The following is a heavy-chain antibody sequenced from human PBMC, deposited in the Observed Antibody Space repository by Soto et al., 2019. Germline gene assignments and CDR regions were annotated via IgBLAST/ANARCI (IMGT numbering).Heavy chain of an antibody. Sequence: QVQLVQSGAEVKKPGSSVKVCCKSSGGTFSNSPISWVRQAPGQGLEWVGGVIPVFKTANYAQKFQGRVTITADVSTNTAYMGLSSLRSGDTAVYYCARSRFVVGVTEDYYGMDVWGQGTTVTVSS. V-gene: IGHV1-69*12. CDR2: VIPVFKTA. CDR1: GGTFSNSP. J-gene: IGHJ6*02. CDR3: ARSRFVVGVTEDYYGMDV. D-gene: IGHD2-15*01.